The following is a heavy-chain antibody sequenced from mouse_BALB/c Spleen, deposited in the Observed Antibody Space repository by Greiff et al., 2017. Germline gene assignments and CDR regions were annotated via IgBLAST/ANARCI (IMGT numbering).Heavy chain of an antibody. CDR2: ISSGSSTI. CDR1: GFTFSSFG. V-gene: IGHV5-17*02. J-gene: IGHJ4*01. D-gene: IGHD2-2*01. Sequence: EVQLVEPGGGLVQPGGSRKLSCAASGFTFSSFGMHWVRQAPEKGLEWVAYISSGSSTIYYADTVKGRFTISRDNTKNTLFLQMTSLRSEDTAMYYCARSRGYDGSLYAMDYWGQGTSVTVSS. CDR3: ARSRGYDGSLYAMDY.